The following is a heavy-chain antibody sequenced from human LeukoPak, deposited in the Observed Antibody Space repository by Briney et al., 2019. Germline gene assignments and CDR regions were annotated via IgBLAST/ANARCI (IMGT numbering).Heavy chain of an antibody. Sequence: PGGSLRLSCAASGFTFSSYAMHWVRQAPGKGLEWVAVISYDGSNKYYADSVKGRFTISRDNSKNTLYLQMNSLRAEDTAVYYCARDPVGATVGDYWGQGTLVTVSS. D-gene: IGHD1-26*01. CDR1: GFTFSSYA. CDR3: ARDPVGATVGDY. CDR2: ISYDGSNK. J-gene: IGHJ4*02. V-gene: IGHV3-30-3*01.